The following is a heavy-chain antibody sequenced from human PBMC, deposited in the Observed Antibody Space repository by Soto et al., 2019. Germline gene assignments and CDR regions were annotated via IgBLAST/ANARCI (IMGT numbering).Heavy chain of an antibody. J-gene: IGHJ6*02. Sequence: GGSLRLSCAASGFTFSSYAMHWVRQAPGKGLEWVAVISYDGSNKYYADSVKGRFTISRDNSKNTLYLQMNSLRSEDTAVYFCARGVENIVVVLDVFGYYGMDVWGQGTTVTVSS. CDR2: ISYDGSNK. V-gene: IGHV3-30-3*01. CDR3: ARGVENIVVVLDVFGYYGMDV. CDR1: GFTFSSYA. D-gene: IGHD2-2*01.